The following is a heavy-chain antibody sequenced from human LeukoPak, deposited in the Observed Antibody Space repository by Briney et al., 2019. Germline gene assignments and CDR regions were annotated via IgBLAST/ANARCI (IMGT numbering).Heavy chain of an antibody. J-gene: IGHJ6*02. V-gene: IGHV4-59*01. D-gene: IGHD3-3*01. CDR2: IYYSGST. Sequence: PSETLSLTCAVYGGSFSGYYWSWIRQHPGKGLEWIGYIYYSGSTNYNPSLKSRVTISVDTSKNQFSLKLSSVTAADTAVYYCARDQGMNYDFWSGYIHYYYGMDVWGQGTTVTVSS. CDR3: ARDQGMNYDFWSGYIHYYYGMDV. CDR1: GGSFSGYY.